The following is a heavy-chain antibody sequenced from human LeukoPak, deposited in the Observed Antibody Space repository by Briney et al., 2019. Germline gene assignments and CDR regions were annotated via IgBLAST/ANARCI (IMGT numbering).Heavy chain of an antibody. CDR2: INQDGGET. D-gene: IGHD1-26*01. V-gene: IGHV3-7*01. CDR1: GFTFSSYW. CDR3: AREGSRAYFDY. J-gene: IGHJ4*02. Sequence: PGGSLRLSCAASGFTFSSYWMSWVRQAPGKGLEWVANINQDGGETYYVVSVKGRFTISRDNAKNSLYLQMNSLRAEDTAVYYCAREGSRAYFDYWGQGTLVTVSS.